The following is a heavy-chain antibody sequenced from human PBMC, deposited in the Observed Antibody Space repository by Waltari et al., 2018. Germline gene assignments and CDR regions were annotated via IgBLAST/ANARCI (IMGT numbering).Heavy chain of an antibody. J-gene: IGHJ4*02. D-gene: IGHD5-12*01. V-gene: IGHV4-59*01. CDR3: ARGGGPIRVPFDY. CDR1: SGSMKGYL. Sequence: QEQLQETGPGLVKSSETLSLTCSVSSGSMKGYLWTWMRLSPGKGLEWIGHIYVSGDTKFNPALKSRVSMSVDPSRGRFSLTLTSVSSADTALYFCARGGGPIRVPFDYWGQGTLVTVSP. CDR2: IYVSGDT.